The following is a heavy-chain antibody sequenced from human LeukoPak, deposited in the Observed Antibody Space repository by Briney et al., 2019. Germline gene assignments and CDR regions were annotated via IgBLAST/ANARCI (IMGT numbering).Heavy chain of an antibody. V-gene: IGHV3-23*01. J-gene: IGHJ4*02. CDR1: GFNFKNYA. Sequence: GGSLRLSCAASGFNFKNYAMSWVRQTPGKGLEWVSGLSGSGGSTYYADSVKGRFTISRDNSINTLYLQMNTLRAEDTAIYYCAKLLPRAHNGDPFDYWGQGALVTVSS. CDR2: LSGSGGST. D-gene: IGHD4-17*01. CDR3: AKLLPRAHNGDPFDY.